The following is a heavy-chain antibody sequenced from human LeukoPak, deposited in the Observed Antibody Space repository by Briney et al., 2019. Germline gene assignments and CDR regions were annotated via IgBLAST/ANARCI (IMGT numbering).Heavy chain of an antibody. V-gene: IGHV3-23*01. CDR2: VSGSAGTT. J-gene: IGHJ5*02. D-gene: IGHD2-2*01. CDR3: ARTPLVRYLDP. Sequence: GGSLRLSCAASGFTFSSYAMSWVRQARGKGLEWVSAVSGSAGTTYYADSVKGRFTISRDNSKNTLYLQMNSLRAEDTALYYCARTPLVRYLDPLGQGTLVTASS. CDR1: GFTFSSYA.